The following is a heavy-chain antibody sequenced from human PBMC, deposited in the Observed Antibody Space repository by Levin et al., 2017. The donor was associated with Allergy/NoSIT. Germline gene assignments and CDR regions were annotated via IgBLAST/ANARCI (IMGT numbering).Heavy chain of an antibody. D-gene: IGHD2-21*02. V-gene: IGHV4-31*03. CDR2: VFYTGGA. Sequence: ASQTLSLTCNVSGASIRGSADYWGWIRQRPGKGLEWIGHVFYTGGAKYNSSLKSRVSISVDTSKNQFSLNLKSVTAADSAVYYCAVLVTPFNFFDYWGQGALVTVSS. J-gene: IGHJ4*02. CDR1: GASIRGSADY. CDR3: AVLVTPFNFFDY.